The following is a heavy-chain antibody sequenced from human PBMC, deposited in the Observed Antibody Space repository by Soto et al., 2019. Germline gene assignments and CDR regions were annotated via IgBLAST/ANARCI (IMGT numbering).Heavy chain of an antibody. CDR1: GGSISSGDYY. CDR2: IYYSGST. CDR3: ARGSGVCSSTSCYLYYYGMGV. J-gene: IGHJ6*02. Sequence: QVQLQESGPGLVKPSQTLSLTCTVSGGSISSGDYYWSWIRQPPGKGLEWIGYIYYSGSTYYNPSLKSRVTVSVDTSNNQFSLKLSSVTAADTAVYYCARGSGVCSSTSCYLYYYGMGVWGQGTTVTV. D-gene: IGHD2-2*01. V-gene: IGHV4-30-4*01.